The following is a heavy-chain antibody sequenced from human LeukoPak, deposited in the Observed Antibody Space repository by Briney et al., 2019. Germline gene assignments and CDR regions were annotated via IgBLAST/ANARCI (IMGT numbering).Heavy chain of an antibody. CDR3: ARGSSSYYASGSYSPSFDY. D-gene: IGHD3-10*01. CDR1: GGTFSSYA. V-gene: IGHV1-69*06. CDR2: IIPIFGTA. J-gene: IGHJ4*02. Sequence: SVKVSCKASGGTFSSYAISWVRQAPGQGLEWMGGIIPIFGTANYAQKFQGRVTITADKSTSTAYMELSSLRSEDTAVYYCARGSSSYYASGSYSPSFDYWGQGTLVTVSS.